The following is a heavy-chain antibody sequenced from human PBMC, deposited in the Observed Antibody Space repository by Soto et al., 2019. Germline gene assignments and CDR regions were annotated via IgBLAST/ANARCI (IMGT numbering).Heavy chain of an antibody. J-gene: IGHJ4*02. CDR2: ISNGGST. Sequence: TLSLTCTVSGGSISSGGFCWSWIRQHPGKGLEWIGCISNGGSTYYNSSLKSRVTISVDTSENQFSLKLTSVTDADTAVYYCARGVLLWGQGTLVTVSS. V-gene: IGHV4-31*03. CDR3: ARGVLL. CDR1: GGSISSGGFC.